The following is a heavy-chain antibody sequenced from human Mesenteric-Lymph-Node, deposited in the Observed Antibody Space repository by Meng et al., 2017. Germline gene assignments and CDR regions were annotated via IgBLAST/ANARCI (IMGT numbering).Heavy chain of an antibody. D-gene: IGHD4-17*01. CDR2: ISGSGGST. CDR3: AKARYAYYGDYVD. V-gene: IGHV3-23*01. Sequence: GESLKISCAASGFTFSSYSMNWVRQAPGKGLEWVSAISGSGGSTYYADSVKGRFTIFRDNSRNTLNLQMNSLRAEDTAVYYCAKARYAYYGDYVDWGQGTLVTVSS. J-gene: IGHJ4*02. CDR1: GFTFSSYS.